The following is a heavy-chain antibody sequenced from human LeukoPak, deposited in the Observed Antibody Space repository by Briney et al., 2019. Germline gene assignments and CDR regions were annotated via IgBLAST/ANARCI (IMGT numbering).Heavy chain of an antibody. V-gene: IGHV3-30*04. CDR2: ISYDGSNK. Sequence: PGGSLRLSCAASGFTFSSYAMHWVRQAPGKGLEWVAVISYDGSNKYYADSVKGRFTISRDNSKNTLYLQMNSLRAEDTAMYYCARDKFSSTGQYFQHWGQGTLVTVSS. J-gene: IGHJ1*01. D-gene: IGHD2-2*01. CDR1: GFTFSSYA. CDR3: ARDKFSSTGQYFQH.